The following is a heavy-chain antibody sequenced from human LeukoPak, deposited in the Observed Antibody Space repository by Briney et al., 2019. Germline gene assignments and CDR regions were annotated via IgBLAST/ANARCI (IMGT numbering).Heavy chain of an antibody. Sequence: GGSLRLSCAASGFTFSSYSMNWVRQAPGKGLEWVSSISSSSSYIYYADSVKGRFTISRDNAKNSLYLQMNSLRAEDTAVYYCARDAGWELPTMKYNWFDPWGQGTLVTVSS. D-gene: IGHD1-26*01. CDR1: GFTFSSYS. V-gene: IGHV3-21*01. CDR2: ISSSSSYI. J-gene: IGHJ5*02. CDR3: ARDAGWELPTMKYNWFDP.